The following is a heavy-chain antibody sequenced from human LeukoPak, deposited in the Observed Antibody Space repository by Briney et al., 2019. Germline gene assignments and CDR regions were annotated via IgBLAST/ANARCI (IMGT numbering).Heavy chain of an antibody. CDR1: EYSFTNYW. CDR3: ATYAGSYSKYFQH. CDR2: IYPGDSDT. Sequence: GESLKISCKGSEYSFTNYWIGWGRQMPGKGVEWMGIIYPGDSDTRYSPSFQGQVTISADKSISTAYLQWSSLKASDTAMYFCATYAGSYSKYFQHWGQGTLVTVSS. V-gene: IGHV5-51*01. J-gene: IGHJ1*01. D-gene: IGHD3-10*01.